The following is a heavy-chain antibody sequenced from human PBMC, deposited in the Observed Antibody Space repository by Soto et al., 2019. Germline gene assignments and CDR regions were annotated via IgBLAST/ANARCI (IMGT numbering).Heavy chain of an antibody. CDR3: AEDIHGGRNHLGADY. CDR1: GFVFSNYG. V-gene: IGHV3-30*18. Sequence: QVQVVESGGGVVQPGRSLRLSCAASGFVFSNYGMHWVRQAPGKGLEWVAVISNDGNDEYYIDSVKGRFTISRDNSKTTLYVQMNTLNTEDTALYYCAEDIHGGRNHLGADYWGQGTLVTVSS. CDR2: ISNDGNDE. J-gene: IGHJ4*02. D-gene: IGHD3-16*01.